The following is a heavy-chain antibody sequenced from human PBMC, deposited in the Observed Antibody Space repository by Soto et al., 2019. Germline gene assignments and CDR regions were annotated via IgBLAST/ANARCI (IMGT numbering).Heavy chain of an antibody. J-gene: IGHJ6*02. V-gene: IGHV4-59*12. Sequence: PSETLSLTCTVSGGSISSYYWNWIRQPPGKALEWIGYVYHTGNAYPKPSLKSRVTISLDKTKNQFSLKMTSVTAADTALYYCASRPFYYYGLDVWGQGTTVTVSS. CDR1: GGSISSYY. CDR2: VYHTGNA. CDR3: ASRPFYYYGLDV.